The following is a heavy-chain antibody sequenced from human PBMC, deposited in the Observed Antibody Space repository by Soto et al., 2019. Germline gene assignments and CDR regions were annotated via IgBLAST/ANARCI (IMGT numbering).Heavy chain of an antibody. CDR2: ISDDGSKE. V-gene: IGHV3-30*18. D-gene: IGHD1-26*01. Sequence: PGGSLRLSCAASGFIFSKFGMQWVRQAPGKGLGWVAVISDDGSKESYADSVRGRFTTSRDNSMNTLYLQMNSVRAEDTAVYYCAKVGQESAFAYYYYHGMDVWGQGTTVTVSS. CDR3: AKVGQESAFAYYYYHGMDV. CDR1: GFIFSKFG. J-gene: IGHJ6*02.